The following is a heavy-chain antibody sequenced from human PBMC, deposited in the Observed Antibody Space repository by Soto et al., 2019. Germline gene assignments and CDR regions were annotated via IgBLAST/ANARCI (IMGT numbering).Heavy chain of an antibody. Sequence: QVQLVQSGAEVKKPGASVKVSCKASGYTFTSYGISWVRQAPGQGLEWVGWISAYNGNSNFAQKYHGRVTMTTDTSTSTAYMEMSSLRSDDTAVYYCERIADCSTTSCSFPSRFHIRGYYYYYGLDVWGQGTTVTVSS. D-gene: IGHD2-2*01. CDR1: GYTFTSYG. CDR2: ISAYNGNS. J-gene: IGHJ6*02. V-gene: IGHV1-18*01. CDR3: ERIADCSTTSCSFPSRFHIRGYYYYYGLDV.